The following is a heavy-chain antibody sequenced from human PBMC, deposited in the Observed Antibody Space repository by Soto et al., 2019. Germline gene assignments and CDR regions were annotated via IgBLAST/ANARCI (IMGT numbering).Heavy chain of an antibody. CDR3: ARRWGYSFDY. CDR2: IYYSGST. D-gene: IGHD7-27*01. Sequence: QLQLQESGPGLVKPSETLSLTCTVSGGSISSYYWGWIRRPPGKGLEWIGSIYYSGSTYYNPSLKSRVTISVDTSKNQFSLKLSSVTAADTAVYYCARRWGYSFDYWGQRTLVTVSS. J-gene: IGHJ4*02. CDR1: GGSISSYY. V-gene: IGHV4-39*01.